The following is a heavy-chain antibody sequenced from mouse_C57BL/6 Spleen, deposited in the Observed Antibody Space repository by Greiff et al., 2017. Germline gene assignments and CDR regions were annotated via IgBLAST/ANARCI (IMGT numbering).Heavy chain of an antibody. CDR1: GYTFTSYW. V-gene: IGHV1-61*01. CDR3: ARWGDRYPACFDV. CDR2: IYPSDSET. J-gene: IGHJ1*03. D-gene: IGHD2-13*01. Sequence: VQLQQPGAELVRPGSSVKLSCKASGYTFTSYWMDWVKQRPGQGLEWIGNIYPSDSETHYNQKFKDKATLTVDKSSSTAYMQLSSQTTEDTAVYYGARWGDRYPACFDVWGTGTTVTVSS.